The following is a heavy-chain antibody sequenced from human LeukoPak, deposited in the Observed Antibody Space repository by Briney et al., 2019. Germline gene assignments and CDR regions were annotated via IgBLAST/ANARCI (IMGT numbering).Heavy chain of an antibody. J-gene: IGHJ4*02. CDR1: GFTFSSYW. V-gene: IGHV3-7*04. Sequence: GGSLRLSCAASGFTFSSYWMSWVPQAPGKGLEWVANIKQDGSEKYYVDSVKGRFTISRDNAKNSLYLQMNSLRAEDTAVYYCASDREYYYGSGSFDYWGQGTLVTVSS. D-gene: IGHD3-10*01. CDR3: ASDREYYYGSGSFDY. CDR2: IKQDGSEK.